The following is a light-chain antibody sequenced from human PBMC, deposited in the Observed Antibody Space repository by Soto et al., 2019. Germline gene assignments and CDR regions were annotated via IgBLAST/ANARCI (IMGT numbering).Light chain of an antibody. J-gene: IGKJ1*01. Sequence: MTQSQATLSASVGDRVTITCRSSQNIGSRLAWFQQKPGKAPKLLIYAASTLQSGVPSRFSGSGSGTDFTLTISSLQPEDVATYYCQKYNSAPWTFGQGTKVDIK. CDR2: AAS. CDR1: QNIGSR. V-gene: IGKV1-5*03. CDR3: QKYNSAPWT.